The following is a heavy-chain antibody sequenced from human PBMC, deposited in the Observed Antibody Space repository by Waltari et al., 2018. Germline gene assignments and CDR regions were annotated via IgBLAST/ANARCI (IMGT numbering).Heavy chain of an antibody. CDR1: GVSLSSGGYY. D-gene: IGHD3-10*01. CDR2: IYSSGST. J-gene: IGHJ6*04. V-gene: IGHV4-31*03. CDR3: ARDDCGFGELSGCTVDV. Sequence: QVQLQESGPGLVKPSHTLSLTCTFSGVSLSSGGYYWTWIRKHQGKGLEWIGYIYSSGSTYYNPSLKSRVTISVDTSKNQFSLKLSSVTAADTAVYYCARDDCGFGELSGCTVDVWGKGTTVIVSS.